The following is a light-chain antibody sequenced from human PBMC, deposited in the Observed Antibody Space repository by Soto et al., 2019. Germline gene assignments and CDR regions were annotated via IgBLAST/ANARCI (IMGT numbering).Light chain of an antibody. CDR1: SSNLGAGYD. V-gene: IGLV1-40*01. CDR2: GNR. CDR3: SSYAGSNNLL. J-gene: IGLJ2*01. Sequence: QSVLTQPPSVSGAPGQRVTLSCTGNSSNLGAGYDVHWYQQLPGAAPKLVIFGNRNRPSGVPDRFSGSKSGNTASLTVSGLQAEDEADYYCSSYAGSNNLLFGGGTKLTVL.